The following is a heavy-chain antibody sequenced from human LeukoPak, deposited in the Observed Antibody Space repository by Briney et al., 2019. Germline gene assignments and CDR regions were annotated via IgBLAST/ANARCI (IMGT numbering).Heavy chain of an antibody. CDR2: IYHSGST. J-gene: IGHJ4*02. D-gene: IGHD6-19*01. CDR1: GYSISSGYY. V-gene: IGHV4-38-2*01. CDR3: ARGSSGWFKDY. Sequence: SETLSLTCAVSGYSISSGYYWGWIRQPPGKGLEWIGGIYHSGSTYYNPSLKSRVTISVDTSKNQFSLKLSSVTAADTAVYYCARGSSGWFKDYWGQGTLVTVSS.